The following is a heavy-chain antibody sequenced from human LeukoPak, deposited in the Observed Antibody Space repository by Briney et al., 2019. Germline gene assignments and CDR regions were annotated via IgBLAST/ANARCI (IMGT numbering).Heavy chain of an antibody. D-gene: IGHD6-13*01. CDR1: GFTFSGHW. CDR2: INEDGSQK. J-gene: IGHJ4*02. CDR3: VRDSRWTFDY. V-gene: IGHV3-7*01. Sequence: PGGSLRLSCAASGFTFSGHWMIWVRQAPGKGLEWVANINEDGSQKYYKDSVRGRFTISRDNAKNSLYLQMNSLRAEDTAVYYCVRDSRWTFDYWGQGTLVTVSS.